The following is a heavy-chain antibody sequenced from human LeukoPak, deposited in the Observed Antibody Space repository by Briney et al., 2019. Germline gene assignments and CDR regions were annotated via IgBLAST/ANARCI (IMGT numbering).Heavy chain of an antibody. CDR1: GGTFGSYA. J-gene: IGHJ4*02. CDR3: ARDADYYGSGSPGTMVDY. V-gene: IGHV1-69*05. CDR2: IIPIFGTA. Sequence: GASVKVSCKASGGTFGSYAISWVRQAPGQGLEWMGGIIPIFGTANYAQKFQGRVTITTDESTSTAYMELSSLRSEDTAVYYCARDADYYGSGSPGTMVDYWGQGTLVTVSS. D-gene: IGHD3-10*01.